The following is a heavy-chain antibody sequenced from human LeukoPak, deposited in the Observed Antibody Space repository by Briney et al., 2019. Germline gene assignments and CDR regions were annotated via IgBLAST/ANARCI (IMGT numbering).Heavy chain of an antibody. Sequence: SKTLSLTCTVSGGSISSYYWSWIRQPPGKGLEWIGYIYYSGSTNYNPSLKSRVTISVDTSKNQFSLKLSSVTAADTAVYYCARARRGSSSSGDLFDYWGQGTLVTVSS. V-gene: IGHV4-59*01. CDR3: ARARRGSSSSGDLFDY. J-gene: IGHJ4*02. D-gene: IGHD6-6*01. CDR2: IYYSGST. CDR1: GGSISSYY.